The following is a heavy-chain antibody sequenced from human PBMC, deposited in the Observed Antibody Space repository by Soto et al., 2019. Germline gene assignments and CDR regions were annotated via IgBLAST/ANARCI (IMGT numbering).Heavy chain of an antibody. V-gene: IGHV3-30-3*01. Sequence: VGSLRLSCAASGFTFSSYAMHWVRQAPGKGLEWVAVISYDGSNKYYADSVKGRFTISRDNSKNTLYLQMNSLRAEDAAVYYCAREGGGSYSLGYWGQGTLVTVSS. J-gene: IGHJ4*02. CDR2: ISYDGSNK. CDR1: GFTFSSYA. D-gene: IGHD1-26*01. CDR3: AREGGGSYSLGY.